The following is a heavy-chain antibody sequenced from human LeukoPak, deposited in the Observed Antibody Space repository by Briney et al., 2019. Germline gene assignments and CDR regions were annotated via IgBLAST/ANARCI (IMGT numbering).Heavy chain of an antibody. V-gene: IGHV4-39*01. Sequence: SETLSLTCTVSGGSISGSSYYWGWIRQPPGKGLGWIGSIYYSGSTYYNPSLKSRVTISVDTSKNQFSLKLSSVTAADTAVYYCARPQTAGAWFDPWGQGTLVTVSS. CDR1: GGSISGSSYY. D-gene: IGHD6-19*01. CDR3: ARPQTAGAWFDP. J-gene: IGHJ5*02. CDR2: IYYSGST.